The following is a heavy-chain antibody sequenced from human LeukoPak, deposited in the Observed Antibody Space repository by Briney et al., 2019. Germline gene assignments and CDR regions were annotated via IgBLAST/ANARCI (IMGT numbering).Heavy chain of an antibody. V-gene: IGHV3-53*01. D-gene: IGHD2-15*01. CDR3: ATGSCSGAGCNYGTPLDY. Sequence: GRSLRLSCAASGFTVSSNYMSWVRQAPGKGLEWVSVIYSTGTIYYADSVKGRFTISRDNSKNTLYLQMSSLRVEDTAMYYCATGSCSGAGCNYGTPLDYWGQGTLLTVSS. CDR1: GFTVSSNY. CDR2: IYSTGTI. J-gene: IGHJ4*02.